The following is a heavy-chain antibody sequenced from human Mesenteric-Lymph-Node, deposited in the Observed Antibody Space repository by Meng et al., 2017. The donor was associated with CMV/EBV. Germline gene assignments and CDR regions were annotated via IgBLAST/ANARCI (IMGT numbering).Heavy chain of an antibody. D-gene: IGHD3-3*01. CDR3: ARDFSSYDFWSGSYYYYYYGMDV. CDR2: IKQDGSEK. J-gene: IGHJ6*02. Sequence: GESLKISCAASGFTFSSYWMSWVRQAPGKGLEWVANIKQDGSEKYYVDSVKGRFTISRDNAKNSLYLQMNSLRAEDTAVYYCARDFSSYDFWSGSYYYYYYGMDVWGQGTTVTVSS. CDR1: GFTFSSYW. V-gene: IGHV3-7*01.